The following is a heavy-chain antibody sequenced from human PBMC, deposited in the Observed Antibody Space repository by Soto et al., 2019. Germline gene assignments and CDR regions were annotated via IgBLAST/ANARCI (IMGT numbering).Heavy chain of an antibody. Sequence: ASVKVSCKASGGTFSSYAISWVRQAPGQGLEWMGGIIPIFGTANYAQKFQGRVTITADESTSTAYMELSSLRSEDTAVYYCAGDPSWDYYDSSGYYYEARYFDYWGQGTLVTVSS. J-gene: IGHJ4*02. CDR1: GGTFSSYA. CDR2: IIPIFGTA. CDR3: AGDPSWDYYDSSGYYYEARYFDY. D-gene: IGHD3-22*01. V-gene: IGHV1-69*13.